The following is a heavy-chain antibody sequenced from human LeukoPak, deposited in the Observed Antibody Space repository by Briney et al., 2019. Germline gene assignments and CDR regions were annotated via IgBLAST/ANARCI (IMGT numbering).Heavy chain of an antibody. Sequence: GSLRLSCAASGFTFSSYGMHWVRQAPGKGLEWVAFIRYDGSNKYYADSVKGRFTISRDNSKNTLYLQMNSLRAEDTAVYYCANFHCSSTSCHLSGYFQHWGQGTLVTVSS. CDR2: IRYDGSNK. D-gene: IGHD2-2*01. V-gene: IGHV3-30*02. CDR1: GFTFSSYG. J-gene: IGHJ1*01. CDR3: ANFHCSSTSCHLSGYFQH.